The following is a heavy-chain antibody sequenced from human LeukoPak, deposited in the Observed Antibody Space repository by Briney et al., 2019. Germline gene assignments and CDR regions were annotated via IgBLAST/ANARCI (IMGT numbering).Heavy chain of an antibody. CDR3: ARVRTTVTTPTTTNYYYMDV. J-gene: IGHJ6*03. Sequence: ASVKVSCKASGYTFTGYYMHWVRQAPGQGLEWMGWINPNSGGTNYAQKFQGRVTMTRDTSISTAYMELSRLRSDDTAVYYCARVRTTVTTPTTTNYYYMDVWGKGTTVTVSS. CDR2: INPNSGGT. D-gene: IGHD4-17*01. CDR1: GYTFTGYY. V-gene: IGHV1-2*02.